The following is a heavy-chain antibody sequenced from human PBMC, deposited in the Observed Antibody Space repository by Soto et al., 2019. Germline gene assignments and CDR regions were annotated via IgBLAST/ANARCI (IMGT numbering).Heavy chain of an antibody. CDR2: IIPILGIA. CDR1: GGTFSSYT. Sequence: QVQLVQSGAEVKKPGSSVKVSCKASGGTFSSYTISWVRQAPGQGLEWMGRIIPILGIANYAQKFQGRVTITADKSTSTAYMELSSLRSEDTAVYYCARAGTRTANFDYWGQGTLVTVSS. V-gene: IGHV1-69*02. J-gene: IGHJ4*02. CDR3: ARAGTRTANFDY. D-gene: IGHD3-10*01.